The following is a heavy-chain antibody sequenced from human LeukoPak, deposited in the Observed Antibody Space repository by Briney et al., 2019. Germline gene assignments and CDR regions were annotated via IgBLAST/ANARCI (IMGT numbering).Heavy chain of an antibody. CDR3: ARVEPHYYDSSGPFDY. D-gene: IGHD3-22*01. CDR2: IYTSGST. V-gene: IGHV4-61*02. Sequence: PSQTLSLTCTVSGGSISSGSYYWSWIRQPAGKGLEWIGRIYTSGSTNYNPSLKSRVTISVDTSKNQFSLKLSSVTAADTAVYYCARVEPHYYDSSGPFDYWGQGTLVTVSS. J-gene: IGHJ4*02. CDR1: GGSISSGSYY.